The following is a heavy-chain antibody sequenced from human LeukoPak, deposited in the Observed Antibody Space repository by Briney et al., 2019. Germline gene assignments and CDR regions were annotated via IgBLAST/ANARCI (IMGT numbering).Heavy chain of an antibody. Sequence: GGSLRLSCAASGFTFSSYGMSWVRQAPGKGLEWVSAIGGSGDTTHYADSVKGRFTISRDNSKNTLYLQMNSLRAEDTAVYYCAKDQAPGIAAAGTIDPWGQGTLVTVSS. CDR2: IGGSGDTT. J-gene: IGHJ5*02. V-gene: IGHV3-23*01. CDR1: GFTFSSYG. CDR3: AKDQAPGIAAAGTIDP. D-gene: IGHD6-13*01.